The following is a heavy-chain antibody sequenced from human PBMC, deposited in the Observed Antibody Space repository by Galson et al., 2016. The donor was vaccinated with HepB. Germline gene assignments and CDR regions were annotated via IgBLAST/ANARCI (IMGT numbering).Heavy chain of an antibody. V-gene: IGHV3-15*01. CDR3: TTDGLDISFDY. CDR2: IKTKSDGGTT. Sequence: SLRLSCAASGLSFSNAWMSWVRQAPGKGLEWVGRIKTKSDGGTTQYAAPVEGRFTISRDDSENRLYLQLNNLEPADTAVYYCTTDGLDISFDYWGQGTRVTVSS. CDR1: GLSFSNAW. J-gene: IGHJ4*02. D-gene: IGHD2-2*03.